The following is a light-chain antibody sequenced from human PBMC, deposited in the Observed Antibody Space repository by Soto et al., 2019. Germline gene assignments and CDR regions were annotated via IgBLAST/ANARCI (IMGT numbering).Light chain of an antibody. Sequence: DIQMTQSPSTLSASIGDRVTITCRASQSISYWLAWYQQKPGKAPKLLIYRASNLESGVPSRFSGSGSGTEFTLTISSLQPDDFATYYCQQYNGYSRAFGQGTKVEIK. J-gene: IGKJ1*01. V-gene: IGKV1-5*03. CDR3: QQYNGYSRA. CDR2: RAS. CDR1: QSISYW.